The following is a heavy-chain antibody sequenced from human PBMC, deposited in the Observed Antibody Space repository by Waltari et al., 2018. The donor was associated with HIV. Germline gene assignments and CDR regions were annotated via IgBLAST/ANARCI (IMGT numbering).Heavy chain of an antibody. J-gene: IGHJ4*02. CDR2: IFHSGST. Sequence: QVQLQESGPGLVKPSGTLSLTCDVFGGSISSPNWWSWVRQSPERGLEGIGEIFHSGSTTYNPALKSRVIISEDKSRNQLTLKLSSVTAADTAVYYCVKEGGAVAGRFDYWGQGTLVTVSS. D-gene: IGHD6-19*01. CDR3: VKEGGAVAGRFDY. CDR1: GGSISSPNW. V-gene: IGHV4-4*02.